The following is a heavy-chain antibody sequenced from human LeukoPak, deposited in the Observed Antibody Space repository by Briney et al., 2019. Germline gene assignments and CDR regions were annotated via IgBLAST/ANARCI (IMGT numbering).Heavy chain of an antibody. CDR1: GDSISSEY. D-gene: IGHD5-18*01. V-gene: IGHV4-4*07. CDR2: IYPNGNT. J-gene: IGHJ6*03. Sequence: SETLSLTSTVSGDSISSEYWSWIRQPVGKGLECIGRIYPNGNTNYNPSLKSRVTMSIDTSKNQLSLKLSSVSAADTAVYYCARIRYTDYYFYIDVWGKGTTVTVSS. CDR3: ARIRYTDYYFYIDV.